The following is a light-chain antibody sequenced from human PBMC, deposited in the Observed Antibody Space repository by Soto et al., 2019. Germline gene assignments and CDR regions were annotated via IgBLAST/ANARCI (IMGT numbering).Light chain of an antibody. CDR3: LLSYNGPYV. CDR2: DTT. Sequence: QAVVTQEPSLTVSPGVTVTLTGGSSTGAVTNGHYPYWFQQKPGQAPRTLIYDTTNRHSWTPARFSGSLLGGKAALTLSGAQPEDEAEYYCLLSYNGPYVFGTGTKVTVL. V-gene: IGLV7-46*01. CDR1: TGAVTNGHY. J-gene: IGLJ1*01.